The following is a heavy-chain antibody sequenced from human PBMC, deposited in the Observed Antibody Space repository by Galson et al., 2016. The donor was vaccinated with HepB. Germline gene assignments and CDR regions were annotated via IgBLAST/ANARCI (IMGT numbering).Heavy chain of an antibody. D-gene: IGHD3-22*01. CDR2: VYYDGRT. J-gene: IGHJ4*02. CDR1: GSSIRNRSFY. Sequence: ETLSLTCSVSGSSIRNRSFYWGWIRQPPGKGLEWSGSVYYDGRTYHNPSLKSRLTMSIDTSMNQFSLELNSVTAADTAVYYCARLMGFDSSGLWGQGTLVIVS. CDR3: ARLMGFDSSGL. V-gene: IGHV4-39*01.